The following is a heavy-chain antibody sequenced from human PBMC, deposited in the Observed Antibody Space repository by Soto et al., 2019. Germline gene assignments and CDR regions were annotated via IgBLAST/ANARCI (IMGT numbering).Heavy chain of an antibody. J-gene: IGHJ5*02. Sequence: QVQLQESGPGLVKPSETLSLTCTVSGGSISSYYWSWIRQPPGKGLEWIGYIYYSGSTNYNPSLKRRVTISVDAPKHRFSLKLSSVTAADTAVYYCARGGCSGGSCYGWFDPWGQGTLVTVSS. V-gene: IGHV4-59*01. D-gene: IGHD2-15*01. CDR1: GGSISSYY. CDR3: ARGGCSGGSCYGWFDP. CDR2: IYYSGST.